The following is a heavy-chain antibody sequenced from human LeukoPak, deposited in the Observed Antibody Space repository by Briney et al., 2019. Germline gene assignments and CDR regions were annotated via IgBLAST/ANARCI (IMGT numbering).Heavy chain of an antibody. V-gene: IGHV3-23*01. J-gene: IGHJ4*02. CDR1: GFTSSNYA. D-gene: IGHD5-18*01. CDR2: ISGSGGST. CDR3: AKGERGYSYAKGY. Sequence: GGSLRLSCAASGFTSSNYAMSWVRQAPGKGLEWVSAISGSGGSTYYADSVKGRFTISRDNSKNTLYLQMNSLRAEDTAVYYCAKGERGYSYAKGYWGQGTLVTVSS.